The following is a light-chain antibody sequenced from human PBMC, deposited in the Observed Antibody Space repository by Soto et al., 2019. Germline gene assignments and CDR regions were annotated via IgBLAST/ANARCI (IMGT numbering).Light chain of an antibody. CDR3: QQYSTYWT. V-gene: IGKV1-5*01. CDR2: DAS. CDR1: QTISRW. J-gene: IGKJ1*01. Sequence: DIQMTQSPSTLSASLGDRVTITCRASQTISRWLAWYQQRPGKAPKLLIYDASSLDSGVPSRFSGSGSGTEFTLTISSLQPDDSATYFCQQYSTYWTFGQGTKVDIK.